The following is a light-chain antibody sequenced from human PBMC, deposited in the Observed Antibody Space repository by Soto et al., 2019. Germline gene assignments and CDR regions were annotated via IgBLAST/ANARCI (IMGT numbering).Light chain of an antibody. Sequence: EIVLTQSPGTLSLSPGERATLSCRASQSLTSSYLAWYQQKPGQAPRLLIYGESSRATGIPDRFSGSGSGTDFTLTISRLEPEDFAVYYCQQYGFSLYTFGQGTKLEIK. CDR1: QSLTSSY. CDR3: QQYGFSLYT. J-gene: IGKJ2*01. V-gene: IGKV3-20*01. CDR2: GES.